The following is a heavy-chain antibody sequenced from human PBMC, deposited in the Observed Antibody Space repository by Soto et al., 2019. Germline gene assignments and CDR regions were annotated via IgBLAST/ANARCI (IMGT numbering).Heavy chain of an antibody. CDR1: GFTFSNAW. CDR3: TTEDKLSYYYYGMDV. J-gene: IGHJ6*02. V-gene: IGHV3-15*07. D-gene: IGHD1-7*01. Sequence: PGGSLRLSCAASGFTFSNAWMNWVRQAPGKGLEWVGRIKSKTDGGTTDYAAPVKGRFTISRDDSKNTLYLQMNSLKTEDTAVYYCTTEDKLSYYYYGMDVWGQGTTVTVSS. CDR2: IKSKTDGGTT.